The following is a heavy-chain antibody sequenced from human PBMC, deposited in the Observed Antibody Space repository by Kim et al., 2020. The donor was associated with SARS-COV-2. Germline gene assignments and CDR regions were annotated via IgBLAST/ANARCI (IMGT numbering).Heavy chain of an antibody. Sequence: SETLSLTCAVYGGSFSGYYWSWIRQPPGKGLEWIGEINHSGSTNYNPSLKSRVTISVDTSKNQFSLKLSSVTAADTAVYYCAREDDSSGRTVDYWGQGTLVTVSS. V-gene: IGHV4-34*01. CDR2: INHSGST. CDR1: GGSFSGYY. D-gene: IGHD3-22*01. CDR3: AREDDSSGRTVDY. J-gene: IGHJ4*02.